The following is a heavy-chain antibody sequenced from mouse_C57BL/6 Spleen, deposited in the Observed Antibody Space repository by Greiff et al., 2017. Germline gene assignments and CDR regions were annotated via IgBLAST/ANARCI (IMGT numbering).Heavy chain of an antibody. D-gene: IGHD1-1*01. CDR2: ISNLAYSI. Sequence: EVMLVESGGGLVQPGGSLKLSCAASGFTFSDYGMAWVRQAPRKGPEWVAFISNLAYSIYYADTVTGRFTISRENAKNTLYLEMSSLRSEDTAMYYCARHAYYGSSDAWFADWGQGTLVTVSA. J-gene: IGHJ3*01. CDR3: ARHAYYGSSDAWFAD. CDR1: GFTFSDYG. V-gene: IGHV5-15*01.